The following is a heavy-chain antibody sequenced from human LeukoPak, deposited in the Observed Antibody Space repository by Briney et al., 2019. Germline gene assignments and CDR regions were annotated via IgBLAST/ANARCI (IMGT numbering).Heavy chain of an antibody. CDR3: ARGPFPYYYDSSGYRKRAFDI. D-gene: IGHD3-22*01. V-gene: IGHV3-48*03. J-gene: IGHJ3*02. CDR2: ISSSGSTI. CDR1: GFTFSSYE. Sequence: PGGSLRLSCAASGFTFSSYEMNWVRQAPGKGLEWVSYISSSGSTIYYADSVKGRFTISRDNAKNSLFLQMNSLRAEDTVAYYCARGPFPYYYDSSGYRKRAFDIWGQGTMVTVSS.